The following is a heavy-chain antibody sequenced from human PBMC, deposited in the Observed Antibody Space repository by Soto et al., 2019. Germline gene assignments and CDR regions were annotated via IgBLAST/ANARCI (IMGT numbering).Heavy chain of an antibody. D-gene: IGHD3-22*01. Sequence: EVQLLESGGGLVQPGGSLRLSCAASGFTFSSYAMSWVRQAPGKGLEWVSAISGSGGSTYYADSAKGRFTIPRDNAKSTLYLQMNSLGAEDTAVYYCAKDVGYYDSSGYPDYFDYWGQGTLVSVSS. CDR2: ISGSGGST. CDR1: GFTFSSYA. CDR3: AKDVGYYDSSGYPDYFDY. J-gene: IGHJ4*02. V-gene: IGHV3-23*01.